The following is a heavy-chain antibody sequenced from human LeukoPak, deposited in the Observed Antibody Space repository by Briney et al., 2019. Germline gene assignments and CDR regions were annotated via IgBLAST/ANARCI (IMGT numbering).Heavy chain of an antibody. D-gene: IGHD1-26*01. CDR2: IYTSGII. J-gene: IGHJ6*03. CDR3: ARAWVGYYYYYMDV. V-gene: IGHV4-61*02. CDR1: GGSISSGSYY. Sequence: SETLSLTCTVSGGSISSGSYYCSWIRQPAGKGLEWIGRIYTSGIINYNPSLKRRVPISGDTSKNQCSRKLSSVTAPATAAYYCARAWVGYYYYYMDVWGKGTTVTISS.